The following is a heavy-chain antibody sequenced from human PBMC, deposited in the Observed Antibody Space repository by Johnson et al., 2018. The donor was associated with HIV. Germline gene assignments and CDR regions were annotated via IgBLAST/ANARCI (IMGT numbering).Heavy chain of an antibody. V-gene: IGHV3-66*01. CDR1: GFTVSSNC. Sequence: VQLVESGGGLVQPGGSLRLSCAASGFTVSSNCMNWVRQAPGKGLEWVSVIYSGGRTYYADSVKGRFTISRDNSKNTLYLQMNSLRAEDTALYYCASVLGRGYSGYDKNYDAFDIWGQGTMVTVSS. D-gene: IGHD5-12*01. J-gene: IGHJ3*02. CDR2: IYSGGRT. CDR3: ASVLGRGYSGYDKNYDAFDI.